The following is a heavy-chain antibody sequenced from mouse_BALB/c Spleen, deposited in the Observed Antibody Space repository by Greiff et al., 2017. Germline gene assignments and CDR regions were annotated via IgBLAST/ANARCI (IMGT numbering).Heavy chain of an antibody. V-gene: IGHV3-6*02. CDR3: ARVALYDGYYVGYFDV. J-gene: IGHJ1*01. CDR1: GYSITSGYY. CDR2: ISYDGSN. Sequence: DVQLQESGPGLVKPSQSLSLTCSVTGYSITSGYYWNWIRQFPGNKLEWMGYISYDGSNNYNPSLKNRISITRDTSKNQFFLKLNSVTTEDTATYYCARVALYDGYYVGYFDVWGAGTTVTVSS. D-gene: IGHD2-3*01.